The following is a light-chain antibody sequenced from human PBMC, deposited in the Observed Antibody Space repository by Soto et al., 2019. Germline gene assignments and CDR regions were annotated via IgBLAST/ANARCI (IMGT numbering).Light chain of an antibody. CDR2: GAS. V-gene: IGKV3-20*01. J-gene: IGKJ4*01. CDR3: QQYSSSPPT. CDR1: QSLSSRY. Sequence: EIVLTQSPGTLSLPPGDRATLSCRASQSLSSRYLAWYRQKPGQAPRLLIYGASNRATGIPDRFSGSGSGTDFTLTISRLEPDDFAVYYCQQYSSSPPTFGGGTKVEIK.